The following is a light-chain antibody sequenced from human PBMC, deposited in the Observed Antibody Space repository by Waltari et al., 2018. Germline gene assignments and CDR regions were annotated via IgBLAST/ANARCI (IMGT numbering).Light chain of an antibody. CDR1: SSDVGGYPY. V-gene: IGLV2-11*01. J-gene: IGLJ2*01. CDR3: CSYAGSYVV. CDR2: DVT. Sequence: QSALTQPRSVSGSPGQSVTISCPGTSSDVGGYPYVSWYQQHPGKAPTLMIYDVTKRPSGVPYRFSGSKSGNTASLTISGLQAEDEADYYCCSYAGSYVVFGGGTKLTVL.